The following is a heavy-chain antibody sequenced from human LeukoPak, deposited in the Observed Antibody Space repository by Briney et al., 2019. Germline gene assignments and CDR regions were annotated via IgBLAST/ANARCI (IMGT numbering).Heavy chain of an antibody. V-gene: IGHV4-31*03. D-gene: IGHD4-17*01. CDR3: ARGGHGDYRTVVDY. CDR2: IYYSGST. J-gene: IGHJ4*02. CDR1: GGSISSGGYY. Sequence: SETLSLTCTVSGGSISSGGYYWSWIRQHPGKGLEWIGYIYYSGSTYYNPSLKSRVTISVDTSKNQFSLKLSSVTAADTAVYYCARGGHGDYRTVVDYWGQGTLVTVSS.